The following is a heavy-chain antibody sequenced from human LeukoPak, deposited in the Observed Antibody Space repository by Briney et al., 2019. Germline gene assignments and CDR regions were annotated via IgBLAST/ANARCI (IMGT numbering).Heavy chain of an antibody. CDR1: GGSISSGGYY. Sequence: PSQTPSLTCTVSGGSISSGGYYWSWIRQHPGKGLEWIGYIYYSGSTYYNPSLKSRVTISVDTSKNQFSLKLSSVTAADTAVYYCARMRITMVRGVIANWFDPWGQGTLVTVSS. CDR2: IYYSGST. V-gene: IGHV4-31*03. J-gene: IGHJ5*02. CDR3: ARMRITMVRGVIANWFDP. D-gene: IGHD3-10*01.